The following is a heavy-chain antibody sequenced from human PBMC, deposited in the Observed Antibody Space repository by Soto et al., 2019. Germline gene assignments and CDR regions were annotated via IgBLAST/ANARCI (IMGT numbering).Heavy chain of an antibody. Sequence: GGSLRLSCAASGFTFSSYWMSWVRQAPGKGLEWVANIKQDGSEKYYVDSVKGRFTISRDNAKNSLYLQMNSLRAEDTAVYYCARASSSSSHDAFDIWGQGTMVTVSS. J-gene: IGHJ3*02. CDR2: IKQDGSEK. CDR3: ARASSSSSHDAFDI. CDR1: GFTFSSYW. D-gene: IGHD6-6*01. V-gene: IGHV3-7*01.